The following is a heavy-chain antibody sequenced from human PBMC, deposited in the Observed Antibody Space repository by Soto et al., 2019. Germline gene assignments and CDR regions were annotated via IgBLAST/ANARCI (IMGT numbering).Heavy chain of an antibody. V-gene: IGHV1-2*04. Sequence: ASVKVSCKASGYTFTGYYMHWVRQAPGQGLEWMGWINPNSGGTNYAQKFQGWVTMTRDTSISTAYMELSRLRSDDTAVYYCAISPDPMTPANWFDPWGQGTLVTVSS. CDR1: GYTFTGYY. J-gene: IGHJ5*02. CDR3: AISPDPMTPANWFDP. CDR2: INPNSGGT. D-gene: IGHD2-15*01.